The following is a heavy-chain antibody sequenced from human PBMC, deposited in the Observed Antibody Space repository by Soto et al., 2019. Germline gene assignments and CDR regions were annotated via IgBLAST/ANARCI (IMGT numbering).Heavy chain of an antibody. Sequence: WSLRLSCEVSGFTFKTYWMSWVRQVPGKGLEWLANMNEDANKKYYVDSVKGRLTILGDSAGSALLLRMDSLRAEDTAVYLCAAYNTSRHAAFDIWGRRTMVTV. V-gene: IGHV3-7*01. CDR1: GFTFKTYW. CDR3: AAYNTSRHAAFDI. D-gene: IGHD1-20*01. CDR2: MNEDANKK. J-gene: IGHJ3*02.